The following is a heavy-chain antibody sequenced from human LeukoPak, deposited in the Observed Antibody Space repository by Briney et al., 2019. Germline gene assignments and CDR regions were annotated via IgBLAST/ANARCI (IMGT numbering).Heavy chain of an antibody. CDR1: GFTFRNYA. CDR2: INDNGDDT. CDR3: ESGTINMVDY. Sequence: GGSPRLSCAASGFTFRNYAMTWVRQAPGKGLEWVSEINDNGDDTYYADFVKGRFTISRDNSKNTVYLQMNSLRVDDTAVYYCESGTINMVDYWGQGTLVTASS. V-gene: IGHV3-23*01. J-gene: IGHJ4*02. D-gene: IGHD2-15*01.